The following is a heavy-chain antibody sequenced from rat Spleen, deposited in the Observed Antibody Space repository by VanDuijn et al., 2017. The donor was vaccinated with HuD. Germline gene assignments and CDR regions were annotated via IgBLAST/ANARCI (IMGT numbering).Heavy chain of an antibody. CDR3: VRQGYLRDWYFDF. D-gene: IGHD2-7*01. J-gene: IGHJ1*01. CDR2: ISYDGSST. V-gene: IGHV5-7*01. CDR1: GFTFSSYY. Sequence: EVQLVESGGGLVQPGRSMKLSCAASGFTFSSYYMAWVRQAPTKGLEWVATISYDGSSTYYRDSVTGRFTIYRDNAKSTLYLQMDSLKSEDTATYYCVRQGYLRDWYFDFWGPGTMVTVSS.